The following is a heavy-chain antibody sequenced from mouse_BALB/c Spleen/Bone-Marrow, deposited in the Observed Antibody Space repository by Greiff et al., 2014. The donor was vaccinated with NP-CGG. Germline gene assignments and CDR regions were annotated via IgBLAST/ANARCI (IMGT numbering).Heavy chain of an antibody. CDR2: IDPYSGGT. CDR3: ARELSRAMDY. D-gene: IGHD2-12*01. V-gene: IGHV1S135*01. CDR1: GYAFTNYN. J-gene: IGHJ4*01. Sequence: VQLKESGPELVKPGASVKVSCKASGYAFTNYNMFWVKQSHGKSLEWIGYIDPYSGGTNYNQKFKGKATLTVDKSSSTAYMHLNSLTSEDSAVYYCARELSRAMDYWRQGNSVPFPS.